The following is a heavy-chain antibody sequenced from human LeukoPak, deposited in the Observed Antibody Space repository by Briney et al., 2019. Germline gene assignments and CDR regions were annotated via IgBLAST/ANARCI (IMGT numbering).Heavy chain of an antibody. CDR1: GGSISNYY. V-gene: IGHV4-59*01. D-gene: IGHD6-13*01. CDR3: ARNLIPEQLVLNF. J-gene: IGHJ4*02. CDR2: IYYTGST. Sequence: PSETLSLTCTVSGGSISNYYWNWIRQPPGKGLEWIGYIYYTGSTNYNPSLKSRVTMSVDTSRNQFSLNLRSVTPEDTAVYYCARNLIPEQLVLNFWGQGTLVTVSS.